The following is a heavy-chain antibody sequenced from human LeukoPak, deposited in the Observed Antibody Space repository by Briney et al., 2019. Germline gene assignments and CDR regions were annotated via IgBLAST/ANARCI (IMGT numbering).Heavy chain of an antibody. J-gene: IGHJ6*03. CDR3: ATRESIFGVVIGLYYYYMDV. Sequence: SVKVSCEASGDTFSSDGFSWVRQAPGQGLEWMGRIIPRLDIPTYAQKFQGRVTITADESTSTAYMELSSLRSEDTAVYYCATRESIFGVVIGLYYYYMDVWGKGTTVTVSS. V-gene: IGHV1-69*04. CDR2: IIPRLDIP. CDR1: GDTFSSDG. D-gene: IGHD3-3*01.